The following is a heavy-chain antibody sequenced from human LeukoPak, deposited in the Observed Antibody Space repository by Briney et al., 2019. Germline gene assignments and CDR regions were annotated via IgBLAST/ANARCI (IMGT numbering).Heavy chain of an antibody. CDR2: INHSGST. Sequence: SETLSLTCAVYGGSFSGYYWSWIRQPPGKGLEGIGEINHSGSTNYNPSLKSRVTISVDTSKNQFSLKLSSVTAADTAVYYCARAHPITMVRGVKRRSWFDPWGQGTLVTVSS. CDR3: ARAHPITMVRGVKRRSWFDP. J-gene: IGHJ5*02. D-gene: IGHD3-10*01. V-gene: IGHV4-34*01. CDR1: GGSFSGYY.